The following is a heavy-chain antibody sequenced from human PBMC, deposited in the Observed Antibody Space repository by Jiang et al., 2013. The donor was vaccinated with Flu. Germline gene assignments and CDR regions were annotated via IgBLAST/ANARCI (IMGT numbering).Heavy chain of an antibody. Sequence: VQLLESGGGLVQPGGSLRLSCAASGFTFSSYAMSWVRQAPGKGLEWVSAISGSGGSTYYADSVKGRFTISRDNSKNTLYLQMNSLRAEDTAVYYCAKEGRCSSTSCLPPYTNYFDYWAREPWSPSPQ. CDR2: ISGSGGST. D-gene: IGHD2-2*01. CDR1: GFTFSSYA. V-gene: IGHV3-23*01. J-gene: IGHJ4*02. CDR3: AKEGRCSSTSCLPPYTNYFDY.